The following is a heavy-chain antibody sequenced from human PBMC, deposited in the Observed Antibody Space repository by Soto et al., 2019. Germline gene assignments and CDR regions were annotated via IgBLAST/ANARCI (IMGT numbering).Heavy chain of an antibody. CDR1: GGSISSGDYY. J-gene: IGHJ4*02. Sequence: PSETLSLTCTVCGGSISSGDYYWSWIRQPPGKGLEWIGYNYYSGSTYYNPSLKSRVTISVDTSKNQFSLKLSSVTAADTAVYYCAREGGYSSGYPGPVYWGQGTLVTVS. V-gene: IGHV4-30-4*01. CDR2: NYYSGST. CDR3: AREGGYSSGYPGPVY. D-gene: IGHD3-22*01.